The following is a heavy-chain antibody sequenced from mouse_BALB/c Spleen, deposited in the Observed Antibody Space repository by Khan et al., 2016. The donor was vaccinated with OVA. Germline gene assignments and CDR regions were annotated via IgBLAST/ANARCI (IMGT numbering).Heavy chain of an antibody. CDR1: GYTFTSYY. Sequence: VELVESGAELVKPGASVRLSCKASGYTFTSYYLYWVKQRPGQGLEWIGDINPSNGGTNFNEKFKSKATLTVDKSSSTAYTQLNSLTSEDSAVYYCTRSGYGSFAYWGQGTLVTVSA. CDR2: INPSNGGT. V-gene: IGHV1S81*02. CDR3: TRSGYGSFAY. D-gene: IGHD2-2*01. J-gene: IGHJ3*01.